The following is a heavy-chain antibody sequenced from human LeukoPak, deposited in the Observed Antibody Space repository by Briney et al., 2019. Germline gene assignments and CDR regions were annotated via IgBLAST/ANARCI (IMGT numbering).Heavy chain of an antibody. CDR3: ARGRYCSSTNCSSADAFDF. Sequence: GASVTVSRKASGYTFTSYYMHWVRQAPGQGLEWMGIINPSGGSTAYAQKFQGRATMTRDTSTSTVYMELSSLRSEDTVVYYCARGRYCSSTNCSSADAFDFWGQGTMVTVSS. CDR2: INPSGGST. J-gene: IGHJ3*01. D-gene: IGHD2-2*01. CDR1: GYTFTSYY. V-gene: IGHV1-46*01.